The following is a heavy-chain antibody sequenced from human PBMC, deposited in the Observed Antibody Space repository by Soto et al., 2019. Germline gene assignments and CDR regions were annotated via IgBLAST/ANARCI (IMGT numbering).Heavy chain of an antibody. D-gene: IGHD3-10*01. CDR1: GGSISSGGYY. CDR2: IYYSGST. V-gene: IGHV4-31*03. J-gene: IGHJ4*02. Sequence: SETLSLTCTVSGGSISSGGYYWSWIRQHPGKGLEWIGYIYYSGSTYYNPSLKSRVTISVDTSKNQFSLKLSSVTAADTAVYYCARGGGTMVRGETYYFDYWGQGTLVTVSS. CDR3: ARGGGTMVRGETYYFDY.